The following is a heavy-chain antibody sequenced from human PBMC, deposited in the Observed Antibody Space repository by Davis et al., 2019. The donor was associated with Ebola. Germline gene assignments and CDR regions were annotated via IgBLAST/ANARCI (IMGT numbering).Heavy chain of an antibody. D-gene: IGHD5-12*01. J-gene: IGHJ3*02. CDR3: TTPGGQDSGYDVFDI. CDR1: GYTFTNYY. CDR2: INPNDGRT. V-gene: IGHV1-46*03. Sequence: AASVKVSCKASGYTFTNYYMHWVRQAPGQGLEWMGMINPNDGRTIYAQTFQGRVTLTRDTSTTTVYMDLSSLRSEDTALYYCTTPGGQDSGYDVFDIWGQGTMVTVSS.